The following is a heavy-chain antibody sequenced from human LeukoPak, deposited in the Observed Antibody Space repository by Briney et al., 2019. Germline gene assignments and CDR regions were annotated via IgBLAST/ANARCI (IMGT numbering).Heavy chain of an antibody. D-gene: IGHD6-19*01. J-gene: IGHJ4*02. V-gene: IGHV3-23*01. CDR1: GFTFSNYA. CDR2: SSSGANT. CDR3: AKDRDPLTSSGWPWAYFDY. Sequence: GGSLRLSCAASGFTFSNYAMSWVRQAPGKGLERVISSSGANTYYADSVKGRFSISRDNSKNTVFLQMNSLRAEDTAVYYCAKDRDPLTSSGWPWAYFDYWDQGIMVIVSS.